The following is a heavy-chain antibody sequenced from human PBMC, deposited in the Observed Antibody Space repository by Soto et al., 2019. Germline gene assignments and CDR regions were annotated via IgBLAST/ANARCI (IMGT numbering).Heavy chain of an antibody. V-gene: IGHV3-33*01. Sequence: QVRLVESGGGVVQPGRSLRLSCAASGFTFGSYGMHWVRQAPGKGLEWVAVIWFDGSNKYHADSVKGRFTISRDNSKNTLYLQMNSLRAEDTAVYYCARENYGDSDYYFDYWGQGTLVTVSS. J-gene: IGHJ4*02. D-gene: IGHD4-17*01. CDR1: GFTFGSYG. CDR3: ARENYGDSDYYFDY. CDR2: IWFDGSNK.